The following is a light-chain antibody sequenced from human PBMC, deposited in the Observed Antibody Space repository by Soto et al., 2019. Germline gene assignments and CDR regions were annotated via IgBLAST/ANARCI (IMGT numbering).Light chain of an antibody. J-gene: IGKJ1*01. CDR1: QSVSSSY. CDR2: GAS. V-gene: IGKV3-20*01. Sequence: TQSPATLSVSAGERATLSFMASQSVSSSYLAWYQQKPGQAPRLLIYGASSRATGIPDRFSGSGSGTDFTLTISRLEPEDFAVYYCQQYGSSQTFGQGTKV. CDR3: QQYGSSQT.